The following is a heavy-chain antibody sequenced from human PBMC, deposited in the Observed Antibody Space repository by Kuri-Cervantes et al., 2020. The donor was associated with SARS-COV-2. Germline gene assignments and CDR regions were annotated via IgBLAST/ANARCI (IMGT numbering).Heavy chain of an antibody. J-gene: IGHJ6*02. CDR2: VHYSGTT. V-gene: IGHV4-59*01. D-gene: IGHD3-10*01. Sequence: SETLSLTCDVSGDSISSTYWSWIRQPPGRGLEWIGFVHYSGTTSYSPSLKSRVTMSVDTSKNQFSLKLSSVTAADTAVYYCARGWDYGSGSYYPRGDYGMDVWGQGTTVTVSS. CDR1: GDSISSTY. CDR3: ARGWDYGSGSYYPRGDYGMDV.